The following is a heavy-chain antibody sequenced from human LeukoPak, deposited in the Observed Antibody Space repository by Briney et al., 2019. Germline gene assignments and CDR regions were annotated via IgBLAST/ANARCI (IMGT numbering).Heavy chain of an antibody. V-gene: IGHV3-30*03. Sequence: GGSLRLSCAASGFTFSSYGMHWVRQAPGKGLEWVAVISYDGSNKYYADSVKGRFTISRDNSKNTLYLQMNSLRAEATAVYYCARSPSGGSGSYYLRYFDYWGQGTLVTVSS. J-gene: IGHJ4*02. D-gene: IGHD3-10*01. CDR2: ISYDGSNK. CDR3: ARSPSGGSGSYYLRYFDY. CDR1: GFTFSSYG.